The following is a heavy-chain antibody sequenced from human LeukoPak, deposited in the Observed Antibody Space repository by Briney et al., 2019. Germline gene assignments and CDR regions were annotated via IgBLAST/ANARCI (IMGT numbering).Heavy chain of an antibody. CDR3: ARDRPVGATTGYFDY. V-gene: IGHV4-59*01. D-gene: IGHD1-26*01. CDR1: GGSISSYY. CDR2: IYYSGST. Sequence: KPSETLSLTCTVSGGSISSYYWSWIRQPPGKGLEWIGYIYYSGSTNYNPSLKSRVTISVDTSKNQFSLKLSSVTAADTAVYYCARDRPVGATTGYFDYWGQGTLVTVSS. J-gene: IGHJ4*02.